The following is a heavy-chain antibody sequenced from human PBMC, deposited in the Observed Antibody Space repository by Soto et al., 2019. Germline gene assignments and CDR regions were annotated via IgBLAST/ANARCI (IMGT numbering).Heavy chain of an antibody. V-gene: IGHV1-69*01. CDR1: GGTFSSYA. J-gene: IGHJ4*02. CDR3: ARGKGIQLSFDN. D-gene: IGHD5-18*01. Sequence: QVQLVQSGAEVKKPESSVKVSCKASGGTFSSYAFNWVRQAAGQGLEWMGGIIPIFGTANYAQKFLGRVTTTADESTSTAYMELSSLTSEDTAVYYCARGKGIQLSFDNGGQGTLVTVSS. CDR2: IIPIFGTA.